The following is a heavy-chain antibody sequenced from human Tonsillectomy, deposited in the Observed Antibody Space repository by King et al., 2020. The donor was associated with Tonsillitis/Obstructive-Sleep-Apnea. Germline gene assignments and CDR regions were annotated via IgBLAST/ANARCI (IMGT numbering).Heavy chain of an antibody. D-gene: IGHD2-15*01. Sequence: QLQESGPGLVKPSQTLSLTCTVSGGSISSGGYYWSWIRQHPGKGLEWIGYIYYSGSTYYNPSLKSRVTISVDTSKNQFSLKLSSVTAAGTAVYYCARDNPPYCSGGSCYSGEIDYWGQGTLVTVSS. CDR2: IYYSGST. V-gene: IGHV4-31*03. J-gene: IGHJ4*02. CDR3: ARDNPPYCSGGSCYSGEIDY. CDR1: GGSISSGGYY.